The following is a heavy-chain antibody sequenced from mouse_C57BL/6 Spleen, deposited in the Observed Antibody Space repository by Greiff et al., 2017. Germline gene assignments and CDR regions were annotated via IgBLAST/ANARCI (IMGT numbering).Heavy chain of an antibody. CDR3: ARGGLYYGSSSYYFDY. Sequence: VQLQQPGAELVMPGASVKLSCKASGYTFTSYWMPWVKQRPGQGLEWIGEIDPSDSYTNYNQKFKGKSTLTVDKSSSTAYMQLSSLTSEDSAVYYCARGGLYYGSSSYYFDYWGQGTTLTVSS. CDR2: IDPSDSYT. J-gene: IGHJ2*01. V-gene: IGHV1-69*01. CDR1: GYTFTSYW. D-gene: IGHD1-1*01.